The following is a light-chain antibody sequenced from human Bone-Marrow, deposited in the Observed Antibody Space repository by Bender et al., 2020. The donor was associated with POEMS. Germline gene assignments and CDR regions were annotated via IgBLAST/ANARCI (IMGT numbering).Light chain of an antibody. CDR2: QAN. J-gene: IGLJ2*01. Sequence: QSALTQPASVSGSPGQSITISCTGTSSAVGSSNVVSWYQKHPDRAPKLIIYQANKRPSGVSGRFSGSKSGTTASLTISGLQAEDEADYYCCSYAGGVVFGGGTKLTVL. CDR3: CSYAGGVV. CDR1: SSAVGSSNV. V-gene: IGLV2-23*01.